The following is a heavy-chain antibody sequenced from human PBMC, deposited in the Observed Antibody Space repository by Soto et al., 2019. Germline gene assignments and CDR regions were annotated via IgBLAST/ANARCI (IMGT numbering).Heavy chain of an antibody. V-gene: IGHV3-23*01. CDR3: AGGSGWYTAFDI. D-gene: IGHD6-19*01. CDR1: GFTFSNYA. Sequence: EVQLLESGGGLVQPGGSLRLSCAASGFTFSNYAMSWVRQAPGKGLEWVSVISGSGGSTYYADSVKGRFTISRDNSKNTLYLQMNSLRAEDTAVYYCAGGSGWYTAFDIWGQGTMVTVSS. CDR2: ISGSGGST. J-gene: IGHJ3*02.